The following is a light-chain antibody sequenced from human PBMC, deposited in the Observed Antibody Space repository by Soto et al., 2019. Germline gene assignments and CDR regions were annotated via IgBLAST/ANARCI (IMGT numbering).Light chain of an antibody. CDR3: QHYHNLPIT. V-gene: IGKV1-5*03. Sequence: DIRITQSPSTLSASTGDRVTITCRASQSISSWLAWYQQKPGKAPKLLIYKASSLESGVPSRFSGSGSGTDFTFTISSLQPEDIATCYCQHYHNLPITFGQGARLEI. J-gene: IGKJ5*01. CDR1: QSISSW. CDR2: KAS.